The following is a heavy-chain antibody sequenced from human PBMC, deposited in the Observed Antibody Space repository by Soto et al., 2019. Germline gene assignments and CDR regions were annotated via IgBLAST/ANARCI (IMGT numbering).Heavy chain of an antibody. CDR1: GYTFTSYD. J-gene: IGHJ3*02. CDR3: ARNLRITMVRGYLVAFDI. D-gene: IGHD3-10*01. CDR2: MNPNSGNT. V-gene: IGHV1-8*01. Sequence: ASVKVSCKASGYTFTSYDINWVRQATGQGLEWMGWMNPNSGNTGYAQKFQGRVTMTRNTSISTAYIELSSLRSEDTAVYYCARNLRITMVRGYLVAFDIWDQGTMVTVSS.